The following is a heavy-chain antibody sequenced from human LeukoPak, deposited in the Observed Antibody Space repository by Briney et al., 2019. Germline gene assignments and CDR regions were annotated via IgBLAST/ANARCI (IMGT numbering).Heavy chain of an antibody. CDR1: GFTFSRYG. CDR2: INSDGSTT. J-gene: IGHJ4*02. D-gene: IGHD6-19*01. CDR3: AKAALGTSGWQGFDY. Sequence: GGSLRLSCAASGFTFSRYGMHWVRQAPGKGLVWVSRINSDGSTTSYADSVRGRFTISRDNAKNTLYLQMNSLRVEDTAVYYCAKAALGTSGWQGFDYWGQGSLVTVSS. V-gene: IGHV3-74*01.